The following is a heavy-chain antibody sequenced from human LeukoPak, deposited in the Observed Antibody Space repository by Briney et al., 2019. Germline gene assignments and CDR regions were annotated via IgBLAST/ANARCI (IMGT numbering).Heavy chain of an antibody. J-gene: IGHJ4*02. CDR2: ISAGGSRT. CDR1: GFAFRNYA. CDR3: ARDPGTDGSSWYVLDN. V-gene: IGHV3-23*01. D-gene: IGHD6-13*01. Sequence: PGGSLRLSCEASGFAFRNYAMAWVRQSPGKGLEWVSGISAGGSRTYYSESVKGRFTISRDNSKNTLYLQMNSLRAEDTAVYYCARDPGTDGSSWYVLDNWGQGTLVTVSA.